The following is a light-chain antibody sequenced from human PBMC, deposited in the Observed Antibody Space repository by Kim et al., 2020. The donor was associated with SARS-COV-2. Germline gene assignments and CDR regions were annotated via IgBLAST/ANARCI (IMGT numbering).Light chain of an antibody. CDR1: QSINTY. CDR2: AAS. J-gene: IGKJ2*01. CDR3: QRSYSTPPYI. Sequence: DIQMTQSPSSLSASVGDRVTITCRASQSINTYLNWYQQKPGKAPKLLIYAASTLQSGVPSRFSGSGSGTNFTLTISSMQPEGFATYYCQRSYSTPPYICGQGNKLEI. V-gene: IGKV1-39*01.